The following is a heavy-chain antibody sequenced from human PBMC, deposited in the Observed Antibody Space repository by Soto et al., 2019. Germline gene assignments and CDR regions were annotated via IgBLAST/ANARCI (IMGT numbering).Heavy chain of an antibody. CDR3: ARGNMDV. J-gene: IGHJ6*02. Sequence: QVQLVESGGGVVQPGRSLRLSCAASAFTLNKFVMHWVRQAPGKGLDWLAVTSNDGINTYYAGSVKGRFTISRDNSKNMVYLQMNSLRDEDTAVYYCARGNMDVWGQGTTVIVSS. CDR1: AFTLNKFV. V-gene: IGHV3-30-3*01. CDR2: TSNDGINT. D-gene: IGHD1-1*01.